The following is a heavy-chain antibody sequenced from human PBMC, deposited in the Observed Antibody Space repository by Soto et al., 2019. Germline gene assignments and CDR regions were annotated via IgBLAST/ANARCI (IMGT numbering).Heavy chain of an antibody. J-gene: IGHJ6*02. D-gene: IGHD1-26*01. CDR2: VSDSGST. Sequence: QVQLQESGPGLVKPSETLSLMCTVSGGSITNYYWSWIRQSPAKGLEWIGYVSDSGSTKYNPTLKSRVTISVYTSKKQSSLKLTSLTAADTAVYYCARERVGHSAMDVWGQGTTVTVSS. CDR3: ARERVGHSAMDV. CDR1: GGSITNYY. V-gene: IGHV4-59*12.